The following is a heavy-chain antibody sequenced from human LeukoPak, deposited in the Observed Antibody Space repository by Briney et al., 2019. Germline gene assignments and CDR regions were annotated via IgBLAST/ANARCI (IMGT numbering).Heavy chain of an antibody. Sequence: PGGSLRLSCAASGFTFSSYGMHWVRQAPGKGLEWVAVISYDGSNKYYADSVKGRFTISRDNSKNTLYLQMNSLRAEDTAVYYCAKDYDSSGYYYNDAFHIWGQGTMVTVSS. CDR2: ISYDGSNK. CDR1: GFTFSSYG. D-gene: IGHD3-22*01. CDR3: AKDYDSSGYYYNDAFHI. V-gene: IGHV3-30*18. J-gene: IGHJ3*02.